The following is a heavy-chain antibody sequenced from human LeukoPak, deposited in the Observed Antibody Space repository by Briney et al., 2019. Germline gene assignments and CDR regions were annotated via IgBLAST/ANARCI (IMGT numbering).Heavy chain of an antibody. CDR2: ISGSGGST. Sequence: GGSLRLSCAASGFTFSSYAMSWVRQAPGKGLEWVSAISGSGGSTYYADSVKGRFTISRDNSKNTLYLQMNSLRAEDTAVYYCAKLGNDFWSGYSSYLDYWGQGTLVTVSS. D-gene: IGHD3-3*01. V-gene: IGHV3-23*01. CDR1: GFTFSSYA. CDR3: AKLGNDFWSGYSSYLDY. J-gene: IGHJ4*02.